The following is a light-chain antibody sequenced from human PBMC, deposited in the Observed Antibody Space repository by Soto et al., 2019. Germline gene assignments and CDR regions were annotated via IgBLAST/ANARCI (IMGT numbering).Light chain of an antibody. CDR3: QTWDTVGV. J-gene: IGLJ2*01. V-gene: IGLV4-69*01. CDR1: SGHSTYS. Sequence: QSVLTQSPSASASLGASVKLTCTLSSGHSTYSIAWHQQQPEKGPRYLMKLNSDGSHSKGDGIPDRFSGSSSGAERYLSISSLQSEDEADYYCQTWDTVGVFGGGTKLTVL. CDR2: LNSDGSH.